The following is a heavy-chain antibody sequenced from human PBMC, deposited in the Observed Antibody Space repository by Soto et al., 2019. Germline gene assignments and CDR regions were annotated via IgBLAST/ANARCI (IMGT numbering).Heavy chain of an antibody. Sequence: EVQLVESGGGLVQPGGSLRLSCAASGFTFSSYWMHWVRQAPGKGLVWVSRINSDGSSTSYADSVKGRFTISRDNAKNTLYLQMNSLRAEDTAVCYCARVGSSSWFDAFDIWGQGTMVTVSS. V-gene: IGHV3-74*01. J-gene: IGHJ3*02. CDR1: GFTFSSYW. CDR2: INSDGSST. CDR3: ARVGSSSWFDAFDI. D-gene: IGHD6-13*01.